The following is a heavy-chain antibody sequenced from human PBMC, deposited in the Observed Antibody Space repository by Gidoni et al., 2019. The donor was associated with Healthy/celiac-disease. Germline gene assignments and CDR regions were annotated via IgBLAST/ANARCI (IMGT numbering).Heavy chain of an antibody. V-gene: IGHV4-34*01. CDR1: GGSFSGHY. D-gene: IGHD2-2*01. J-gene: IGHJ6*02. CDR2: INHSGST. Sequence: QVQLPQWGAGLLKPSETLSLTCAAYGGSFSGHYWSWTRQPPGKGLEWIGEINHSGSTNYNPSLKSRVTTSVDTSKIQFSLKLSSVTAADAAVYYCARAQGYQLLRGYYYYGMDVWGQGTTVTVSS. CDR3: ARAQGYQLLRGYYYYGMDV.